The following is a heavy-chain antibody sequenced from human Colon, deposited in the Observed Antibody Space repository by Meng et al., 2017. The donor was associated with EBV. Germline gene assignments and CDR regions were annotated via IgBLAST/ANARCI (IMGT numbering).Heavy chain of an antibody. CDR1: GDSVSSTGAA. J-gene: IGHJ4*02. D-gene: IGHD1/OR15-1a*01. CDR2: TYYRSKRHN. V-gene: IGHV6-1*01. Sequence: GPGPVHPTHTLSLTFAISGDSVSSTGAAWNWSRQSPSRGLGWLGRTYYRSKRHNDYAVSVKGRIAINPDTSKNQFFLQLNSVTPEDTAVYYCARDYGTSRPFEYWGQGILVTVSS. CDR3: ARDYGTSRPFEY.